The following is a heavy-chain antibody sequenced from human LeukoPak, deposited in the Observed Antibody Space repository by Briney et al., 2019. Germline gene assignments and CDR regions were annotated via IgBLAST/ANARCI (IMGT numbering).Heavy chain of an antibody. CDR1: GFTFSTYS. CDR3: ARDNMFVVAGTRAYFDY. CDR2: ISSSGSYI. D-gene: IGHD6-19*01. Sequence: PGGSLRLSCAASGFTFSTYSMNWVRQAPGKGLEWASYISSSGSYIYYADSVKGRFTISRDNAKNSLYLQVNSLRAEDTAVYYCARDNMFVVAGTRAYFDYWGQGTLVTVSS. V-gene: IGHV3-21*04. J-gene: IGHJ4*02.